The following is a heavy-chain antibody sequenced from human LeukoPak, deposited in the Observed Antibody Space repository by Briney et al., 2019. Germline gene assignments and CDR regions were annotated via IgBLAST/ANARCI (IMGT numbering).Heavy chain of an antibody. CDR1: GYTFTSYY. D-gene: IGHD4-23*01. J-gene: IGHJ5*02. Sequence: ASVKVSCKASGYTFTSYYMHWVRQAPGQGLEWMGIINPSGGSTSYAQKFQGRVTMTRDMSTSTDYMELSSLRSEDTAVYYCARDNSVEDTAWWFDPWGRGTLVTVSS. V-gene: IGHV1-46*01. CDR2: INPSGGST. CDR3: ARDNSVEDTAWWFDP.